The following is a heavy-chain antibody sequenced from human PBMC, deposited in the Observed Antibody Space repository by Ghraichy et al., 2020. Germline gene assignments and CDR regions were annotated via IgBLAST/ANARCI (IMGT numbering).Heavy chain of an antibody. Sequence: GESLNISCSASGFTFRDFVMHWVRQAPGKGLEYVSAISTDGGNTYSADSVKGRFTISRDNSKNTLFLQMSSLRVEDTGVYFCVKEAVSGSGNNYYFYYGMDVWGQGTTVTVSS. CDR2: ISTDGGNT. J-gene: IGHJ6*02. CDR1: GFTFRDFV. CDR3: VKEAVSGSGNNYYFYYGMDV. V-gene: IGHV3-64D*06. D-gene: IGHD3-10*01.